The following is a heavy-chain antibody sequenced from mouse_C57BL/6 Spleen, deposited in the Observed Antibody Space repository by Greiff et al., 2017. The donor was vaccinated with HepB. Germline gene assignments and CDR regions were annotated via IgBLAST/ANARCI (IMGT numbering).Heavy chain of an antibody. Sequence: QVHVKQSGAELARPGASVKLSCKASGYTFTSYGISWVKQRTGQGLEWIGEIYPRSGNTYYNEKFKGKATLTADKSSSTAYMELRSLTSEDSAVYFCARNWDYYAMDYWGQGTSVTVSS. V-gene: IGHV1-81*01. D-gene: IGHD4-1*01. J-gene: IGHJ4*01. CDR2: IYPRSGNT. CDR3: ARNWDYYAMDY. CDR1: GYTFTSYG.